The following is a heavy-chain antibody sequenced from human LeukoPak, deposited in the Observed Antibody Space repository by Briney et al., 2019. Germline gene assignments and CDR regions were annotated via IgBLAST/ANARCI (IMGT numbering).Heavy chain of an antibody. CDR3: ARDLQKTGCRKCGYGMDV. CDR2: ISSSGSTI. V-gene: IGHV3-11*01. Sequence: PGGSLGLSCAASGFTFSDYYMSWIRQAPGKGLEWVSYISSSGSTIYYADSVKGRFTISRDNAKNSLCLQMNSLRAEDTAVYYCARDLQKTGCRKCGYGMDVWGQGTTVTVSS. CDR1: GFTFSDYY. J-gene: IGHJ6*02. D-gene: IGHD3-9*01.